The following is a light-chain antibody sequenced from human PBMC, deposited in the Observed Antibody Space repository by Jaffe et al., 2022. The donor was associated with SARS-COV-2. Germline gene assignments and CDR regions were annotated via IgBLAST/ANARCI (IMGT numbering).Light chain of an antibody. CDR2: GAS. CDR3: QQLNSYPLT. CDR1: QGISGF. Sequence: DIQLTQSPSFLSASVGDRVTITCRASQGISGFLAWYQQKPGKAPKLLISGASTLQRGVPSRFSGSGSGTEFTLTISSLQPEDFATYYCQQLNSYPLTFGQGTRLEIK. J-gene: IGKJ5*01. V-gene: IGKV1-9*01.